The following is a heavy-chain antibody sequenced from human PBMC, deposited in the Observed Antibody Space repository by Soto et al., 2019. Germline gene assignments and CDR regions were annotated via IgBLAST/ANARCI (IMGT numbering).Heavy chain of an antibody. V-gene: IGHV1-69*01. CDR2: LIPVFDTP. D-gene: IGHD4-4*01. Sequence: QVQPVQSGSEVKKPGSSVRVSCKTGSFYAVNWVRQAPGQGLEWMGGLIPVFDTPSYAQKFQGRVTITADESKSTAYMELSSLRSEDTALYYCASTPVTGRYSYYGMDAWDQGIAVTVSS. CDR3: ASTPVTGRYSYYGMDA. CDR1: GSFYA. J-gene: IGHJ6*02.